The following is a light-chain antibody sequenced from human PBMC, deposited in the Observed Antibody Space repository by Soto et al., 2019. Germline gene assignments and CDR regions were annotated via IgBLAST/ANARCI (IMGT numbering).Light chain of an antibody. J-gene: IGKJ3*01. CDR2: AAS. CDR3: QRYISAPFT. V-gene: IGKV1-27*01. Sequence: DTQMTQSPSSLSASVGDRVTITCRATQGISNYLAWYQQRPGEVPKLLIYAASTLQSGVPTRFGGSGSGTDFTLTISSLQPEDDATYYCQRYISAPFTFGPGTNVDIK. CDR1: QGISNY.